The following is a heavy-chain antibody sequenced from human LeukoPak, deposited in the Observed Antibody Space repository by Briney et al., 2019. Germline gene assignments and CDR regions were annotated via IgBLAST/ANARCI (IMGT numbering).Heavy chain of an antibody. D-gene: IGHD3-10*01. CDR2: IYYSGST. J-gene: IGHJ4*02. CDR3: ARTAAGARYGSWSHLNDG. V-gene: IGHV4-39*01. Sequence: SETLSLTCTVSGGSISSSSYYWGWIRQPPGKGLEWIGSIYYSGSTYYNPSLKSRVTISVDTSKNQFSLKLSSVTAADTAVYYCARTAAGARYGSWSHLNDGWGQGTLVTVSS. CDR1: GGSISSSSYY.